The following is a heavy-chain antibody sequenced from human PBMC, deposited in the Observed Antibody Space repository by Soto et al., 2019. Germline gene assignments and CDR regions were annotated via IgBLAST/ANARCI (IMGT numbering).Heavy chain of an antibody. CDR3: ARAAMGGSSWPFDY. J-gene: IGHJ4*02. D-gene: IGHD6-13*01. Sequence: SETLSLTCAVSGGSISSSNWWSWVRQPPGKGLEWIGEIYHSGSTNYNPSLKSRVTISVDKSKNQFSLKLSSVTAADTAVYYCARAAMGGSSWPFDYWGQGTMVTVSS. CDR1: GGSISSSNW. CDR2: IYHSGST. V-gene: IGHV4-4*02.